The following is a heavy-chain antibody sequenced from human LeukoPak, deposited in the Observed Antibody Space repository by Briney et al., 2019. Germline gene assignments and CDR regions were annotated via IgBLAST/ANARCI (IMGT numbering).Heavy chain of an antibody. CDR3: ARGPPCITVIVVVAPWDV. V-gene: IGHV4-34*01. CDR1: GGSFSGYY. Sequence: PSETLSLTCAVYGGSFSGYYWSWIRQPPGKGLEWIGEINHSGSTNYNPSLKSRVTISVDTSKNQFSLKLSSVTAADTAVYYCARGPPCITVIVVVAPWDVWGKGTTVTVSS. D-gene: IGHD3-22*01. CDR2: INHSGST. J-gene: IGHJ6*04.